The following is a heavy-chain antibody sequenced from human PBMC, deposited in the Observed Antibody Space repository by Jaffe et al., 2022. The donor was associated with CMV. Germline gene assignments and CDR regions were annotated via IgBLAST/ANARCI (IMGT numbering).Heavy chain of an antibody. CDR2: IYYSGTT. CDR3: ARRAEDSVDYMFRVGQYYFDT. D-gene: IGHD4-17*01. Sequence: QLQLQESGPGLVKPSETLSLTCTVSGDSISSRSYYWGWIRQPPGKGLEWIGYIYYSGTTYYNPSLTSRVTISVDTSKSQFSLKLTSVTAADTAVYYCARRAEDSVDYMFRVGQYYFDTWGQGILITVSS. CDR1: GDSISSRSYY. V-gene: IGHV4-39*01. J-gene: IGHJ4*02.